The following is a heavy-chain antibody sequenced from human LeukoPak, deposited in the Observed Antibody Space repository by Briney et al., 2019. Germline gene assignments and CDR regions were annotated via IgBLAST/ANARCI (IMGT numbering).Heavy chain of an antibody. CDR3: AKRADIVVVPAAIGGY. V-gene: IGHV3-23*01. CDR1: GFTFSSYA. CDR2: ISGSGGST. Sequence: GGPLRLSCAASGFTFSSYAMSWVRQAPGKGLEWVSAISGSGGSTYYADSVKGRFTISRDNSKNTLYLQMNSLRAEDTAVYYCAKRADIVVVPAAIGGYWGQGTLVTVSS. D-gene: IGHD2-2*02. J-gene: IGHJ4*02.